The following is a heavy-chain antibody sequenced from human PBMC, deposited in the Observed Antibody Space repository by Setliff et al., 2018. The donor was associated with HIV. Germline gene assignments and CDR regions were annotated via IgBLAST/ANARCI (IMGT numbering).Heavy chain of an antibody. CDR1: GYTFTDYY. V-gene: IGHV1-46*04. J-gene: IGHJ6*03. D-gene: IGHD2-2*01. CDR3: AKGASKVKAYYYYMDV. Sequence: ASVKVSCKASGYTFTDYYVHWVRQAPGQGLEWMGVIYPSGGNAIYADSVKGRFTISRDNSKNTLFLQMKSLRAEDTAVYYCAKGASKVKAYYYYMDVWGEGTTVTVS. CDR2: IYPSGGNA.